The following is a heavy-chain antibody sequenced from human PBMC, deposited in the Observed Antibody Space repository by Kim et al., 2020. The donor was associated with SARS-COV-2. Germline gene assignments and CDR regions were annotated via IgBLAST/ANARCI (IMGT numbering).Heavy chain of an antibody. CDR1: GFTVSSNY. CDR3: ARVHYYYGMDV. CDR2: IYSGGST. J-gene: IGHJ6*02. V-gene: IGHV3-53*01. Sequence: GGSLRLSCAASGFTVSSNYMSWGRQAPGKGLEWVSGIYSGGSTYYAASVKGRITISRDNSKNTLYLQMNSLRAEDTAVYYCARVHYYYGMDVWGQGTTVTVSS.